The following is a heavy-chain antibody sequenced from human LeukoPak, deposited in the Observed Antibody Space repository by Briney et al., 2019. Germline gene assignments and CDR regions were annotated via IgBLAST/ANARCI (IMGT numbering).Heavy chain of an antibody. CDR3: ARRGVIRVLHLVTVLSYYFGY. Sequence: SETLSLTCTVSGGSISSYYWNWIRQPPGKGLEWIGYIYYSGSTNYNPSLKSRVTISVDTSKNQFSLKLSSVTAADTAVYYCARRGVIRVLHLVTVLSYYFGYWGQGTLVTVSS. J-gene: IGHJ4*02. CDR1: GGSISSYY. D-gene: IGHD2-21*01. CDR2: IYYSGST. V-gene: IGHV4-59*12.